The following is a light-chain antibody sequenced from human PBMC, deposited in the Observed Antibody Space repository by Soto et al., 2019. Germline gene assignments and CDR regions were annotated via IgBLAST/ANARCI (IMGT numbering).Light chain of an antibody. CDR2: GTS. V-gene: IGKV3-20*01. Sequence: EFVLTQPPGKLSLSPGERATLSCRASQSISRGFLAWYQQKPGQATRLLIYGTSNRGTGIPDRFSGSGSGTYFTLTISRLETEDFAVYYLQQFGSSPPLTFGGGTQVEIK. CDR1: QSISRGF. CDR3: QQFGSSPPLT. J-gene: IGKJ4*01.